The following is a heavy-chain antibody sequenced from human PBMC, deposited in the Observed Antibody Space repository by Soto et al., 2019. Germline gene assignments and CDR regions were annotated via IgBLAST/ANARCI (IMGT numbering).Heavy chain of an antibody. CDR1: GFTVSFWV. CDR2: IAYDGTNK. J-gene: IGHJ4*02. Sequence: GGSLILGCAASGFTVSFWVMHWVRQAPGKGLEWVALIAYDGTNKYYADSVPGGFTISRDISKNTMYLQMNSLRLEDKAVYYCAREYSGSGWYGTGDDWGPGTLVTFSS. V-gene: IGHV3-30*19. CDR3: AREYSGSGWYGTGDD. D-gene: IGHD6-19*01.